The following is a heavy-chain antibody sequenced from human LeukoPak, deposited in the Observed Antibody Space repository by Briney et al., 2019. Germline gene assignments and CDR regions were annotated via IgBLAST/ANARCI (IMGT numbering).Heavy chain of an antibody. CDR3: ARAGILTGFTP. CDR1: GGSISSYY. D-gene: IGHD3-9*01. CDR2: IYYSGST. J-gene: IGHJ5*02. Sequence: SETLSLTCTASGGSISSYYWSWIRQPPGKGLEWIGYIYYSGSTYYNPSLRSRVTISVDTSKNQFSLKLSSVTAADTAVYYCARAGILTGFTPWGQGTLVTVSS. V-gene: IGHV4-59*12.